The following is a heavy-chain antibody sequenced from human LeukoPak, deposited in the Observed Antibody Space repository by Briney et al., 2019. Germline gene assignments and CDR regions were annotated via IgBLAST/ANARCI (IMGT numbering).Heavy chain of an antibody. D-gene: IGHD1-26*01. Sequence: ASVKVSCKTFGYTFSSSDINWVRQATGHGLEWMGWMNPNSGNTGYAQKFQGRVTITRNTSITTAYMELSSLRAEDTAVYYCARGPKWSGSYYYFDYGGQGTLVTVSS. CDR3: ARGPKWSGSYYYFDY. V-gene: IGHV1-8*01. CDR2: MNPNSGNT. J-gene: IGHJ4*02. CDR1: GYTFSSSD.